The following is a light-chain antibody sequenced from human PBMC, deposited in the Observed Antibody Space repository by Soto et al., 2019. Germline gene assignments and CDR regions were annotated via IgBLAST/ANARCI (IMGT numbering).Light chain of an antibody. J-gene: IGKJ5*01. V-gene: IGKV3-20*01. Sequence: IVESKSPGTLTLSQGERATLSCRASQSVSSSYLAWYQQKPGQAPSLLVYGASTRATGVPDRFSGSGSGTDFTLTISSLQPEDFAPHYYQHAYTLPHITFGQGTRLEIK. CDR3: QHAYTLPHIT. CDR1: QSVSSSY. CDR2: GAS.